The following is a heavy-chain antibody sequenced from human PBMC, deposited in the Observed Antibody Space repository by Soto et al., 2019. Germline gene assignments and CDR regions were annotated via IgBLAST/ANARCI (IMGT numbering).Heavy chain of an antibody. Sequence: EVQLLEFGGGLVQPGGSLRLSCAASGFTFSSYAMSWVRQAPGKGLEWVSAISGSGGSTYYADSVKGRFTISRDNSKNTVYLQMNSLRAEDTAVYYCAKHPRSYPYYFDSWGQGTLVTVSS. CDR3: AKHPRSYPYYFDS. CDR1: GFTFSSYA. CDR2: ISGSGGST. D-gene: IGHD3-10*01. V-gene: IGHV3-23*01. J-gene: IGHJ4*02.